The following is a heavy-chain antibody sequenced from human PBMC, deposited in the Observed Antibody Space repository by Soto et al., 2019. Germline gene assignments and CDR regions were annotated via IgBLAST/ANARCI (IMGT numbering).Heavy chain of an antibody. CDR3: ARRSSSGAYYYYGMDV. D-gene: IGHD7-27*01. J-gene: IGHJ6*02. V-gene: IGHV5-51*01. Sequence: GESLKISFKGSGYSFTSYWIGWVRQMPGKGLEWMGIIYPGDSDTRYSPSFQGQVTISADKSISTAYLQWSSLKASDTAMYYCARRSSSGAYYYYGMDVWGQGTTVTVSS. CDR2: IYPGDSDT. CDR1: GYSFTSYW.